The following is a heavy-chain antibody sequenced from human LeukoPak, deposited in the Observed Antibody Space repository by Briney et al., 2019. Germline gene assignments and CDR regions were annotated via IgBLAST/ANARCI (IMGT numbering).Heavy chain of an antibody. CDR3: IKDMGFDLLKDAFDL. D-gene: IGHD1-26*01. CDR2: VSWDGRNM. J-gene: IGHJ3*01. CDR1: GFSLDDYA. Sequence: GGSLRLSCAASGFSLDDYAMHWVRQAPGQGLEWVSSVSWDGRNMAYAASVKGRFTISRDNSQNSLYLQMYSLKIEDTAFYYCIKDMGFDLLKDAFDLWGQGMLVTVSS. V-gene: IGHV3-9*01.